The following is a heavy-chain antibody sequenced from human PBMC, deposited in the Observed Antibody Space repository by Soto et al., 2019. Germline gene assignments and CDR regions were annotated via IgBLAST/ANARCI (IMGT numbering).Heavy chain of an antibody. CDR3: AHGSGWLFDY. CDR1: GFSLRDYAVG. V-gene: IGHV2-5*01. D-gene: IGHD6-19*01. J-gene: IGHJ4*02. CDR2: IYWNDNE. Sequence: QITLKESGPTLVQPTQTLTLTCTFSGFSLRDYAVGVGWIRQPPGKALEWLSFIYWNDNEYYSPSLRSRLTISKDTSKNQVVLTMDNMDPVDTATYYCAHGSGWLFDYMGQGTLVTVSS.